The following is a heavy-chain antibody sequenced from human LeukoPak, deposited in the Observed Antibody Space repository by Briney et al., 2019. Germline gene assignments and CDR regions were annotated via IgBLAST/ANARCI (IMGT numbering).Heavy chain of an antibody. CDR3: ARDMGQIVVVPAAPVVYYYYGMDV. Sequence: SETLSLTCTVSGGSISSYYWSWIRQPPGKGLEWIGYIYYSGSTNYNPSLKSRVTISVDTSKNQFSLKLSSVTAADTAVYYCARDMGQIVVVPAAPVVYYYYGMDVWGQGTTVTVSS. CDR1: GGSISSYY. D-gene: IGHD2-2*01. J-gene: IGHJ6*02. CDR2: IYYSGST. V-gene: IGHV4-59*12.